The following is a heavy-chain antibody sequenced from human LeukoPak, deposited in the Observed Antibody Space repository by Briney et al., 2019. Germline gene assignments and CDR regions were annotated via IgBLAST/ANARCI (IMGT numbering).Heavy chain of an antibody. Sequence: GESLKISFKGSGYSFTSYWISWVRQMPGKGLEWMGRIDPSDSYTNYSPSFQGHVTISADKSISTAYLQWSSLKASDTAIYYCARQSHVRLYWYFDLWGRGTLVTVSS. D-gene: IGHD3-10*02. J-gene: IGHJ2*01. CDR3: ARQSHVRLYWYFDL. CDR2: IDPSDSYT. V-gene: IGHV5-10-1*01. CDR1: GYSFTSYW.